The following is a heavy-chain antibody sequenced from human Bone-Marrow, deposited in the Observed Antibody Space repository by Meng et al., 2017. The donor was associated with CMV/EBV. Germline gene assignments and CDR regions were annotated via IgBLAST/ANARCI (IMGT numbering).Heavy chain of an antibody. CDR2: TYSGGDT. D-gene: IGHD2-2*01. Sequence: GGSLRLSCAPSGFSVSSNYMSWVRQAPGKGLEWVSITYSGGDTYYADSVKGRFIISRDNAKKSLYLQMNSLRAEDTAVYYCARQGVGAGYAAGLPYGLDVWGRGTTVTVSS. CDR3: ARQGVGAGYAAGLPYGLDV. J-gene: IGHJ6*02. CDR1: GFSVSSNY. V-gene: IGHV3-66*04.